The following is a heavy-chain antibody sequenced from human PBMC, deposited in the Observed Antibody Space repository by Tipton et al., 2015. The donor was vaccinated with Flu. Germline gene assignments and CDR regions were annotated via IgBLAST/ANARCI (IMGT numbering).Heavy chain of an antibody. CDR2: IYHTEST. CDR3: ARHTNTWPGGWGWFDP. CDR1: GSSINSDYY. D-gene: IGHD1-26*01. J-gene: IGHJ5*02. Sequence: TLSLTCEVSGSSINSDYYWGWIRQPPGKGLEWIAIIYHTESTYYNPSLKSRVTMSVDTSKNQFSLKLSSSTAADTAVYYCARHTNTWPGGWGWFDPWGQGTQVTVSS. V-gene: IGHV4-38-2*01.